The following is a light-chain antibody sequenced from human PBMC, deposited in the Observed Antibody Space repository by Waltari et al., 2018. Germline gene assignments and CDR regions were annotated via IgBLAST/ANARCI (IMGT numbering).Light chain of an antibody. CDR1: TSDIGAYNY. CDR2: DVT. CDR3: SSFTSGSTWV. Sequence: QSALTQPASVSGSPGQSITISCTGTTSDIGAYNYVAWYQQHPGQAPKVVISDVTNRPSGVSNRFSGSKSGNTASLTISGLQAEDEADYYCSSFTSGSTWVFGGGTKLTVL. V-gene: IGLV2-14*03. J-gene: IGLJ3*02.